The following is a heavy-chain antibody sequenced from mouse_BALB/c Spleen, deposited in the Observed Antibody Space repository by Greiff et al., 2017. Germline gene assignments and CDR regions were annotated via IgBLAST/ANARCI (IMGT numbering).Heavy chain of an antibody. Sequence: VQLQESGVELARPGASVKLSCKASGYTFTSYWMQWVKQRPGQGLEWIGAIYPGDGDTRYTQKFKGKATLTADKSSSTAYMQLSSLASEDSAVYYCGGMDYWGQGTSVTVSS. CDR3: GGMDY. CDR2: IYPGDGDT. J-gene: IGHJ4*01. V-gene: IGHV1-87*01. CDR1: GYTFTSYW.